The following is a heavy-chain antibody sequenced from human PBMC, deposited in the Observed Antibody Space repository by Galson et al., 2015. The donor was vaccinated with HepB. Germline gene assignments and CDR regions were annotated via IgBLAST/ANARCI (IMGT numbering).Heavy chain of an antibody. D-gene: IGHD4-17*01. Sequence: LSLTCTVSGGSISSYYWSWIRQPPGKGLEWIGYIYYSGSTNYSPSLTSRATISVDTSKNQFSLNLSSVTAADTAVYYCARGTTVTTGFDYWGQGTLVTVSS. V-gene: IGHV4-59*01. J-gene: IGHJ4*02. CDR2: IYYSGST. CDR1: GGSISSYY. CDR3: ARGTTVTTGFDY.